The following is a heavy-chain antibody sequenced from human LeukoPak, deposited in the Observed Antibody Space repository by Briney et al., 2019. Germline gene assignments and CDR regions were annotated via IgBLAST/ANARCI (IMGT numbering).Heavy chain of an antibody. CDR2: ISAYNGNT. J-gene: IGHJ4*02. V-gene: IGHV1-18*01. CDR1: GYTFTSYG. Sequence: GASVKVSCKASGYTFTSYGISWVRQAPGQGLEWMGWISAYNGNTNYAQKLQGRVTMTTDTSTSTAYMELRSLRSDDTAVYYCAREYYYDSSGPWNELDYWGQGTLVTVSS. D-gene: IGHD3-22*01. CDR3: AREYYYDSSGPWNELDY.